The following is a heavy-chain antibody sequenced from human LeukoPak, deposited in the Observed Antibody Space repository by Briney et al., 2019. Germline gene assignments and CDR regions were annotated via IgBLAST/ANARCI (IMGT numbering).Heavy chain of an antibody. Sequence: GGSLRLSCAASGVTFSSYDMNWVRQAPGQGLEWISYISSSVSTTYYADTVKGRFTISGDKAKNSLYLQMNSLRAEDTAVYYCARVGVYGSGSYYKGNYYYYGMDVWGKGTTVTVSS. CDR2: ISSSVSTT. J-gene: IGHJ6*04. CDR3: ARVGVYGSGSYYKGNYYYYGMDV. CDR1: GVTFSSYD. D-gene: IGHD3-10*01. V-gene: IGHV3-48*03.